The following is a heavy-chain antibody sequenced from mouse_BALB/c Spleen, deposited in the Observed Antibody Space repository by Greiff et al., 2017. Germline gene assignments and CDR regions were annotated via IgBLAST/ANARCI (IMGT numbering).Heavy chain of an antibody. CDR3: VRHPYRYDVGWYFDV. D-gene: IGHD2-14*01. V-gene: IGHV10-1*02. CDR1: GFTFNTYA. J-gene: IGHJ1*01. CDR2: IRSKSNNYAT. Sequence: EVMLVESGGGLVQPKGSLKLSCAASGFTFNTYAMNWVRQAPGKGLEWVARIRSKSNNYATYYADSVKDRFTISRDDSQSMLYLQMNNLKTEDTAMYYCVRHPYRYDVGWYFDVWGAGTTVTVSS.